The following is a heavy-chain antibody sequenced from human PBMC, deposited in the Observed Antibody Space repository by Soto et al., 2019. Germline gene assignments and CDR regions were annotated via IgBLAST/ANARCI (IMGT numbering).Heavy chain of an antibody. Sequence: GGSMRHSCAASGFTISNYAMSWVRQAPGKGLEWVSAISGSGGSTYYADSVKGRFTISRDNSKNTLYLQMNSLRAEDTAVYYCAKDGVAAAVLSRGYYYYYGMDVWGQGTTVTVSS. CDR3: AKDGVAAAVLSRGYYYYYGMDV. CDR1: GFTISNYA. J-gene: IGHJ6*02. V-gene: IGHV3-23*01. CDR2: ISGSGGST. D-gene: IGHD6-13*01.